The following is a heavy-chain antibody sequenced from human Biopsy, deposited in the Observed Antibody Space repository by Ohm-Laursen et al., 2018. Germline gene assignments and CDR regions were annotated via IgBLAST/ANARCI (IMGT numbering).Heavy chain of an antibody. CDR3: ARLYRLDDYWNDDPPDAFDV. CDR2: ISGRGAT. J-gene: IGHJ3*01. V-gene: IGHV4-59*01. Sequence: VTLSLTCTVSGGSIRSDYWSWIRQSPRKGLEWIGHISGRGATNYNPSLRGRVTIPVDTSKNQFSLKLSSVTAADTAVFFCARLYRLDDYWNDDPPDAFDVWGQGTMVTVSS. D-gene: IGHD3-3*01. CDR1: GGSIRSDY.